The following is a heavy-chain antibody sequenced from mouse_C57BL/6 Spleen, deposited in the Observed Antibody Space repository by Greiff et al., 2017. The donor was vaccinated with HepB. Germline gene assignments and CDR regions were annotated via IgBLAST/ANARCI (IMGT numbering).Heavy chain of an antibody. CDR2: IDPSDSYT. CDR1: GYTFTSYW. D-gene: IGHD2-12*01. CDR3: ARQDYRYFDV. Sequence: VQLQQPGAELVMPGASVKLSCKASGYTFTSYWMHWVKQRPGQGLEWIGEIDPSDSYTNYNQKFKGKSTLTVDKSSSTAYMQLSSLTSEDSAVYYCARQDYRYFDVWGTGTTVTVSS. J-gene: IGHJ1*03. V-gene: IGHV1-69*01.